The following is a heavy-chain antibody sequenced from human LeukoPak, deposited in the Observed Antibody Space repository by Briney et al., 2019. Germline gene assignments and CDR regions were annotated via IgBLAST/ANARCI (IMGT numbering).Heavy chain of an antibody. Sequence: SETLSLTCTVSGGSISSYYWSWIRQPPGKGLEWIGDINRSGRAVYNTSLKSRVIISVDTSKNQFSLKVNSVTAADTAVYYCARHKIVITVLGVHRWFDPWGQGTLVAVSS. V-gene: IGHV4-34*01. CDR2: INRSGRA. J-gene: IGHJ5*02. CDR1: GGSISSYY. D-gene: IGHD3-3*01. CDR3: ARHKIVITVLGVHRWFDP.